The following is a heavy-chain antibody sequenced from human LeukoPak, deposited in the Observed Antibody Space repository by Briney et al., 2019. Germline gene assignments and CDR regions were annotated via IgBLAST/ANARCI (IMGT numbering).Heavy chain of an antibody. J-gene: IGHJ4*02. D-gene: IGHD2-2*01. V-gene: IGHV4-34*01. Sequence: SETLSLTCAVYGGPFSGYYWSWLRQPPGKGLEWIGEINHSGSTNYNPSLKSRITISVDTSKNQFSLKLISVTAADTAVYYCARKASIRGGFHWGQGTLVTVSS. CDR2: INHSGST. CDR3: ARKASIRGGFH. CDR1: GGPFSGYY.